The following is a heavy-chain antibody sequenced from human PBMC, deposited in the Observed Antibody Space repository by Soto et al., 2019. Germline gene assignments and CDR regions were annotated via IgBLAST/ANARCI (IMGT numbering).Heavy chain of an antibody. V-gene: IGHV3-48*03. CDR1: GFTFSSYE. J-gene: IGHJ5*02. D-gene: IGHD1-26*01. CDR2: ISSSGSTI. CDR3: ASEVGARAWFDP. Sequence: GGSLRLSCAASGFTFSSYEMNWVRQAPGKGLEWVSYISSSGSTIYYADSVKGRFTISRDNAKNSLYLQMNSLRAEDTAVYYCASEVGARAWFDPWGQGTLVTVSS.